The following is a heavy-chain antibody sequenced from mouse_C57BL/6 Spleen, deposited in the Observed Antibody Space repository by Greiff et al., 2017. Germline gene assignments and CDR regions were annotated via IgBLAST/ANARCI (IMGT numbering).Heavy chain of an antibody. D-gene: IGHD2-4*01. Sequence: EVQLQESGPGLVKPSQSLSLTCSVTGYSITSGYYWNWIRQFPGNKLEWMGYISYDGSNNYNPSLKNRISITRDTSKNQFFLKLNSVTTEDTATYYCAMKDYDFYAMDYWSQGTSVTVSS. CDR2: ISYDGSN. CDR1: GYSITSGYY. V-gene: IGHV3-6*01. J-gene: IGHJ4*01. CDR3: AMKDYDFYAMDY.